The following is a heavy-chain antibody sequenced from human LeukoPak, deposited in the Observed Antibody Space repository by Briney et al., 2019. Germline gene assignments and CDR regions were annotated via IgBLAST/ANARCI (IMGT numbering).Heavy chain of an antibody. J-gene: IGHJ5*02. CDR1: GYSFTDYY. CDR2: INPYSGGT. D-gene: IGHD3-16*01. CDR3: ARADRLHGGPYLIGP. V-gene: IGHV1-2*02. Sequence: ASVKVSCKTSGYSFTDYYMHWVRQAPGQGLEWMGWINPYSGGTSSAQKFQGRVTMTRDTSISTVYMQVSWLTSDDTAVYYCARADRLHGGPYLIGPWGQGTLVTVSS.